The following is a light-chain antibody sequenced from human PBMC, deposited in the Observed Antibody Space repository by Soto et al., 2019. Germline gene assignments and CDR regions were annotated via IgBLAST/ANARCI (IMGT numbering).Light chain of an antibody. CDR3: SSYTSSGTLYV. CDR2: DVS. CDR1: SSDVGGYNY. Sequence: QSVLTQPASVSGSPGQSIAISCTGTSSDVGGYNYVSWYQQHPGKAPNLMIFDVSNRPSGVSNRFSGSKSGNTASLTISGLQAEDEADYYCSSYTSSGTLYVFGTGTKVTVL. J-gene: IGLJ1*01. V-gene: IGLV2-14*01.